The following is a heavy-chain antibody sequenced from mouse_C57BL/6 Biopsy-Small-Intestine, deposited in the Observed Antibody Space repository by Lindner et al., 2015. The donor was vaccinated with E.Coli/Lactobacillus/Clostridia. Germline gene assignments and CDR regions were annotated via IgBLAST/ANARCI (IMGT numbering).Heavy chain of an antibody. D-gene: IGHD2-2*01. CDR1: GYTFTSYW. CDR2: IDPDSGSV. CDR3: ASFGYDFDY. Sequence: QLQESGAELVKPGASVKLSCKASGYTFTSYWMNWVKQRPGRGLEWIGGIDPDSGSVKWNEKFKSKATLTVDRPSGTAYMQLSSLTSEDSAVYYCASFGYDFDYWGQGTTLTVSS. J-gene: IGHJ2*01. V-gene: IGHV1-72*01.